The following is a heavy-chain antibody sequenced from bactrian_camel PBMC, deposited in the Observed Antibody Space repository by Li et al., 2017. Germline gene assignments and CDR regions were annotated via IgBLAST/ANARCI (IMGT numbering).Heavy chain of an antibody. J-gene: IGHJ4*01. CDR1: GFTFNNYW. D-gene: IGHD7*01. V-gene: IGHV3S1*01. CDR3: STRTGGGRFLPVY. Sequence: HVQLVESGGGLVQPGGSLRLSCAGSGFTFNNYWIYWVRQAPGKGLEWVSGIHSGSGTSRYPDSVKGRFTISRDNAKNMLYLQMNSLKSEDTALYYCSTRTGGGRFLPVYWGQGTQVTVS. CDR2: IHSGSGTS.